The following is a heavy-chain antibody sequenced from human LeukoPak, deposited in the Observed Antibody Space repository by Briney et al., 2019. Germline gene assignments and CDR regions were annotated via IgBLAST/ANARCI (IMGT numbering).Heavy chain of an antibody. V-gene: IGHV3-7*01. J-gene: IGHJ6*02. CDR3: ATYTHWVAGDV. Sequence: GGSLRLSCAASGLTFSETWMSWVRQAPGLGLEWVAAIKEDGSEKDYVDSVKGRFTISRDNAKNSLYLQMNSLRAEDTAVYYCATYTHWVAGDVWGQGTTVSVSS. CDR1: GLTFSETW. D-gene: IGHD3-16*01. CDR2: IKEDGSEK.